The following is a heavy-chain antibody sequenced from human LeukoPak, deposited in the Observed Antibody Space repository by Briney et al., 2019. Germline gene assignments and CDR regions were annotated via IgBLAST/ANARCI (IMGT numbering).Heavy chain of an antibody. Sequence: SGGSLRLSCAASGFTFSSYAMSWVRQAPGKGLEWVSAISGSGGSTYYADSVKGRFTISRDNSKNTLYLQMNSLRAEDTAVYYCAKVGSGIQLWYVDYWGQGTLVTVSS. CDR2: ISGSGGST. J-gene: IGHJ4*02. CDR1: GFTFSSYA. V-gene: IGHV3-23*01. CDR3: AKVGSGIQLWYVDY. D-gene: IGHD5-18*01.